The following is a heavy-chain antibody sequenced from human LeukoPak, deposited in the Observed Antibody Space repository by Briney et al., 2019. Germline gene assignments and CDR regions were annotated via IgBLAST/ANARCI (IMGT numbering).Heavy chain of an antibody. CDR1: RYSFNIFD. CDR2: DRGCGGIP. Sequence: GGSLRLSCARSRYSFNIFDEPWVRHSPEKGVVCVKSDRGCGGIPSYADSVKGRFTISRDNSKNTLYLQMDSLRAEDTAVYYCAKGDTSAYHYIAFGTFDSWGQGTLVTVAP. D-gene: IGHD3-22*01. V-gene: IGHV3-23*01. J-gene: IGHJ4*02. CDR3: AKGDTSAYHYIAFGTFDS.